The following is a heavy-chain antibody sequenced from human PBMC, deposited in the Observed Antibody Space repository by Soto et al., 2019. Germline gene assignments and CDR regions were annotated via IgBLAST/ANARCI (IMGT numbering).Heavy chain of an antibody. V-gene: IGHV3-21*01. J-gene: IGHJ4*02. CDR1: GFTFSSYS. D-gene: IGHD2-2*01. CDR2: ISSSSSYI. CDR3: ARVGVAYCSSTSCFNFDY. Sequence: GGSLRLSCAASGFTFSSYSMNWVRQAPGKGLEWVSSISSSSSYIYYADSVKGRFTISRDNAKNSLYLQMNSLRAEDTAVYYCARVGVAYCSSTSCFNFDYWGQGTLVTVSS.